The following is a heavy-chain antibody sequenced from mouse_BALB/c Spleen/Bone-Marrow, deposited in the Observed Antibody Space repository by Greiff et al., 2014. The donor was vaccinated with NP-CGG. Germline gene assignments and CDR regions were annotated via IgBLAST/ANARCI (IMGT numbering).Heavy chain of an antibody. D-gene: IGHD2-3*01. J-gene: IGHJ4*01. V-gene: IGHV14-3*02. CDR1: GFNIKDTY. Sequence: VQLKQSGAELVKPGASVKLSCTASGFNIKDTYMHWVKQRPEQGLEWIGRIDPANGNTKYDPKFQGKATITADTSSNTAYLQLSSLTSEDTAVYYCARGLLQYYYAMDYGGQGTSVTVSS. CDR3: ARGLLQYYYAMDY. CDR2: IDPANGNT.